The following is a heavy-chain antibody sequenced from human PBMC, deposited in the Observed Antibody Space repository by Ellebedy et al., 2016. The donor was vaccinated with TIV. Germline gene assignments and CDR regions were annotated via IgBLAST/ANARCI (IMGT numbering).Heavy chain of an antibody. V-gene: IGHV3-48*01. D-gene: IGHD3-22*01. CDR1: GFTFSSYS. J-gene: IGHJ3*02. CDR3: ARGSTSYDSHGAFDI. Sequence: GGSLRLSXAASGFTFSSYSMNWVRQAPGKGLEWVSYISSSSSTIYYADSVKGRFTISRDNSKNTLYLQMNSLRAEDTAVYYCARGSTSYDSHGAFDIWGQGTMVTVSS. CDR2: ISSSSSTI.